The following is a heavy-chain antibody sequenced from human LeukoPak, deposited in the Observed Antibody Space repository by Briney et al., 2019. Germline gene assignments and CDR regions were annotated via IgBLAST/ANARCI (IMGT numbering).Heavy chain of an antibody. CDR2: ISYDGSNK. Sequence: PGGSLRLSCAAPGFTFSTYAMHWVRQAPGKGLEWVAIISYDGSNKYYADSVKGRFTISRDYSKNTLYLQMNSLIAEDTAVYYCASPTQLPLKFYYYGMDVWGQGTTVTVSS. CDR1: GFTFSTYA. V-gene: IGHV3-30-3*01. CDR3: ASPTQLPLKFYYYGMDV. J-gene: IGHJ6*02. D-gene: IGHD2-2*01.